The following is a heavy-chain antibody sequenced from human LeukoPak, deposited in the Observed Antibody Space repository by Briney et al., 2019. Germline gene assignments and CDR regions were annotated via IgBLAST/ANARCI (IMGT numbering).Heavy chain of an antibody. D-gene: IGHD6-13*01. Sequence: ASVKVSCKASGGTFSSYAISWVRQAPGQGLEWMGRIIPFLDTANYAQKFQGRVTITADKSTTTAYMELSSLRSEDTAVYYCARLQGYSNSWNGFWGQGTLVTVSS. J-gene: IGHJ4*02. CDR3: ARLQGYSNSWNGF. CDR1: GGTFSSYA. V-gene: IGHV1-69*04. CDR2: IIPFLDTA.